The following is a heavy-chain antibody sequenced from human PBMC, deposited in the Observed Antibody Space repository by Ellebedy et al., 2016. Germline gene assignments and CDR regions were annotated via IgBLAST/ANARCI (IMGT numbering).Heavy chain of an antibody. CDR3: VRGYKNGALGAGWDA. D-gene: IGHD5-12*01. J-gene: IGHJ5*02. CDR1: GDYISSGNW. V-gene: IGHV4-4*02. CDR2: IHHIGST. Sequence: SETLSLTXAVSGDYISSGNWWSWVRQSPGKGLEWIGEIHHIGSTNYNPSLKRRVTISLDNSDNQFSLKLNFVTAADTATYFCVRGYKNGALGAGWDAWGQGALVTVSS.